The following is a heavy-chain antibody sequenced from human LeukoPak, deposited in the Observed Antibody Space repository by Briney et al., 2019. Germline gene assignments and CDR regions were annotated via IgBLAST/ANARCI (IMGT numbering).Heavy chain of an antibody. CDR1: GYTFTSYD. J-gene: IGHJ5*02. V-gene: IGHV1-8*01. Sequence: ASVKVSCKASGYTFTSYDINWVRQATGQGLEWMGWMNPNSGNTGYAQKFQGRVTMTRNTSVSTAYMELSSLRSEDTAVYYCARHYSSSWYWFDPWGQGTLVTVSS. D-gene: IGHD6-13*01. CDR2: MNPNSGNT. CDR3: ARHYSSSWYWFDP.